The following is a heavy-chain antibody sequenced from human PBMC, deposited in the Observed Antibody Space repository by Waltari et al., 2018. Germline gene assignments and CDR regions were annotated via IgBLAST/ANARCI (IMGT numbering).Heavy chain of an antibody. J-gene: IGHJ4*02. CDR2: ISWSSTTM. Sequence: EVQLVESGGGLVQPGGSLRLSCAASGFTFSRYTMNWVRQAPGKGLEWVSSISWSSTTMYYADSVKGRFTISRDNARNSLYLLMNSLRAEDTAMYYCARPYCTSTSCDYYFDSWGQGTLVTVSS. CDR1: GFTFSRYT. CDR3: ARPYCTSTSCDYYFDS. D-gene: IGHD2-2*01. V-gene: IGHV3-48*01.